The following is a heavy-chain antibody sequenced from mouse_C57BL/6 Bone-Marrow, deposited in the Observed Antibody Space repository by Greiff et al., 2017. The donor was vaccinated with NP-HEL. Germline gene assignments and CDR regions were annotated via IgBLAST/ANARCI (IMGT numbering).Heavy chain of an antibody. CDR2: IYPCSGST. J-gene: IGHJ3*01. CDR3: AWPTDCSIFGPFAY. D-gene: IGHD2-14*01. Sequence: VQLQQPGPELVKPGASVSMSCKASGYTFTSYWMHWVHQRPGQGLEWIGMIYPCSGSTNYNEKFTSMATLNVDTSSSTAYMQLSSLTAEDSAVYRYAWPTDCSIFGPFAYWGQGTLVTVSA. CDR1: GYTFTSYW. V-gene: IGHV1-64*01.